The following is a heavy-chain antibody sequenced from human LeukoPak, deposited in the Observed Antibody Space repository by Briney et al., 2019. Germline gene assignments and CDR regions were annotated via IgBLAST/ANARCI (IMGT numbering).Heavy chain of an antibody. CDR3: ARDRYDYYYMDV. CDR2: IIPIFGTA. J-gene: IGHJ6*03. Sequence: GASVKVSCKASGGTFSSYAISWVRQAPGQGLGWMGGIIPIFGTANYAQKFQGRVTITADESTSTAYMELSSLRSEDTAVYYCARDRYDYYYMDVWGKGTTVTVSS. CDR1: GGTFSSYA. V-gene: IGHV1-69*13.